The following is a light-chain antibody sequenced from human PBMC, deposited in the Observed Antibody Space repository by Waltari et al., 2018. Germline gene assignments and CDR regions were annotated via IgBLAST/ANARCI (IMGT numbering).Light chain of an antibody. V-gene: IGLV3-25*03. Sequence: SYALTQPPSLSVSPGQTATIDCSGKPLPKLYAYWYQQKPGQAPLLVISKDTERPSGIPERFSGSSSGTTVTLTISGVRAEDEGDYYCQSTDSSSTYTVFGGGTKLTVL. CDR3: QSTDSSSTYTV. J-gene: IGLJ3*02. CDR2: KDT. CDR1: PLPKLY.